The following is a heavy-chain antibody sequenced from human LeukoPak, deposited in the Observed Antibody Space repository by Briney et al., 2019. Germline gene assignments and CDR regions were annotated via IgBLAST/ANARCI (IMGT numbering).Heavy chain of an antibody. CDR1: GFTFRNYG. CDR3: ARIGYSTSWANFDY. Sequence: GGSLRLSCAASGFTFRNYGMPWVRQAPGKGREWVASIRTDGGEKYHADSVRGRFSISRDNSKNTLYLQMDSLRAEDTTLYYCARIGYSTSWANFDYWGQGTLVTVSS. D-gene: IGHD6-13*01. J-gene: IGHJ4*02. CDR2: IRTDGGEK. V-gene: IGHV3-30*02.